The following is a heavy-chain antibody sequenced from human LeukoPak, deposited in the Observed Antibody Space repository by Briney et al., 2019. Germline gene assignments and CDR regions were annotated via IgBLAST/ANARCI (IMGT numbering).Heavy chain of an antibody. CDR3: ARGGPAIFGVVYYFDY. CDR2: MNPNSGNT. J-gene: IGHJ4*02. D-gene: IGHD3-3*01. Sequence: ASVKVSCKASGYTFISYDINWVRQATGQGLEGMGWMNPNSGNTGYAQKFKGRVTITRNTSISTAYMELSSLRSDDTAVYYCARGGPAIFGVVYYFDYWGQGTLVTVSS. CDR1: GYTFISYD. V-gene: IGHV1-8*01.